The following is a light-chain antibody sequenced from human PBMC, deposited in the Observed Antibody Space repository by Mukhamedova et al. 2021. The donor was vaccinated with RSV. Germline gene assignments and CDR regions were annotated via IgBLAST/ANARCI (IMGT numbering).Light chain of an antibody. V-gene: IGLV2-18*02. CDR1: SSAVGVYNR. CDR2: EVT. Sequence: CTGTSSAVGVYNRVSWYQQAPGAAPKLVIYEVTNRPSGVPDRFSGSRSGNTASLTISGLQAEDEADYYCSSYTSSDTYVFGTGT. J-gene: IGLJ1*01. CDR3: SSYTSSDTYV.